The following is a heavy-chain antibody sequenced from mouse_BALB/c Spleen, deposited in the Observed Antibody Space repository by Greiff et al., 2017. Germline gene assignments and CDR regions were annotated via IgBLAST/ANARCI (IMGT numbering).Heavy chain of an antibody. CDR3: ARASYGRDFDV. CDR2: IYPGNVNT. V-gene: IGHV1S56*01. CDR1: GYTFTSYY. Sequence: QVHVKQSGPELVKPGASVRISCKASGYTFTSYYIHWVKQRPGQGLEWIGWIYPGNVNTKYNEKFKGKATLTADKSSSTAYMQLSSLTSEDSAVYFCARASYGRDFDVWGAGTTVTVSS. J-gene: IGHJ1*01. D-gene: IGHD1-1*01.